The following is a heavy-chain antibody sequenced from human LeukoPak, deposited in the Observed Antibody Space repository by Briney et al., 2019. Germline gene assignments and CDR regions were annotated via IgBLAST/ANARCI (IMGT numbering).Heavy chain of an antibody. CDR3: ARHRGYSSGWYAFDY. V-gene: IGHV4-59*08. D-gene: IGHD6-19*01. CDR1: GGSISSYY. CDR2: IYYSGGT. J-gene: IGHJ4*02. Sequence: SETLSLTCTVSGGSISSYYWSWIRQPPGKGLEWIGHIYYSGGTNYNPSLKSRVAISVDTSKNQFSLKLSSVTAADTAVYYCARHRGYSSGWYAFDYWGQGTLVTVSS.